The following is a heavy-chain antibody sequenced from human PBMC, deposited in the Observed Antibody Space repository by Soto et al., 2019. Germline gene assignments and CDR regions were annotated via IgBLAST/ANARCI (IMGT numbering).Heavy chain of an antibody. CDR2: ISYDGSNK. CDR3: NKGTDGY. V-gene: IGHV3-30*03. D-gene: IGHD1-1*01. Sequence: PRGSLRLSCAASGFTFSSYGMHWVRQAPGKGLEWVAVISYDGSNKYYADSVKGRFTISRDNSKNTLYLQMNSLRAEDTAVYYCNKGTDGYWGQGTLVTVSS. J-gene: IGHJ4*02. CDR1: GFTFSSYG.